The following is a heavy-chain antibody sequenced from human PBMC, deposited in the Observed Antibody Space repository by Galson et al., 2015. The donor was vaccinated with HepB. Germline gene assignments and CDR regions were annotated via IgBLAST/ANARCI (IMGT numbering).Heavy chain of an antibody. D-gene: IGHD6-13*01. CDR3: AGHRTRQQLVGGDWLDP. Sequence: SETLSLTCTVSGGSISSSSYYWGWIRQPPGKGLEWIGCIYYSGSTYYNPSLKSRVTISVDTSKNQFSLKLSSVTAADTTVYYCAGHRTRQQLVGGDWLDPWGQGTLVTVSS. CDR1: GGSISSSSYY. J-gene: IGHJ5*02. V-gene: IGHV4-39*01. CDR2: IYYSGST.